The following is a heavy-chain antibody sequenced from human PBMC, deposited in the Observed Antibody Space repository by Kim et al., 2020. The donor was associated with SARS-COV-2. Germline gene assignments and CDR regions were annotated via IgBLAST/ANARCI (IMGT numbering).Heavy chain of an antibody. V-gene: IGHV3-15*01. CDR3: TTGGTAYSD. J-gene: IGHJ4*02. D-gene: IGHD2-21*02. Sequence: GTTDYAAPVKGRFTISRDDSRNTLYLQMNSLKTEDTAVYYCTTGGTAYSDWGQGTLVTVSS. CDR2: GTT.